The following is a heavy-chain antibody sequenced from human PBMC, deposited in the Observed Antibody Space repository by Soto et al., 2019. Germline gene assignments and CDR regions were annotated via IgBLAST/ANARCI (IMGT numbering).Heavy chain of an antibody. CDR3: ARDAQCSSMSCYRGWFDP. Sequence: GGSLRLSCAASGFTFSTYWMSWVRQAPGKGLEWVANINQDGSEKYYVDSVTGGFTISRDNAKNSLNLQMNSLRVEDTAVYYCARDAQCSSMSCYRGWFDPWGQGTLVTVSS. J-gene: IGHJ5*02. D-gene: IGHD2-2*01. CDR1: GFTFSTYW. V-gene: IGHV3-7*01. CDR2: INQDGSEK.